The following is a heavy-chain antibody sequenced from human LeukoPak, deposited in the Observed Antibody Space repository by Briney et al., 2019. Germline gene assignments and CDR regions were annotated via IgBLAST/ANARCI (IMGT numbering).Heavy chain of an antibody. CDR3: ATVSSGSYREFDY. D-gene: IGHD1-26*01. CDR2: FDPEDGET. CDR1: GYTLTELS. Sequence: ASVKVSCKVSGYTLTELSIHWVRQAPGKGLEWMGGFDPEDGETIYAQKFQGRVTMTEDTSTDTAYMELSSLRSEDTAVYYCATVSSGSYREFDYWGQGTLVTVSS. V-gene: IGHV1-24*01. J-gene: IGHJ4*02.